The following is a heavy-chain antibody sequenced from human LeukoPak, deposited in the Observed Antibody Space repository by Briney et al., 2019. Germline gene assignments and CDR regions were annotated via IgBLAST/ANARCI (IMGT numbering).Heavy chain of an antibody. CDR2: ISGSGGST. CDR3: VRQFAS. V-gene: IGHV3-23*01. J-gene: IGHJ4*02. Sequence: GALRLSCAASGFTFSSYAMSWVRQAPGKGLEWVSAISGSGGSTYYADSVKGRFTISRDNGKSSLYLQMNSLRVEDTALYYCVRQFASWGQGTLVTVSS. CDR1: GFTFSSYA.